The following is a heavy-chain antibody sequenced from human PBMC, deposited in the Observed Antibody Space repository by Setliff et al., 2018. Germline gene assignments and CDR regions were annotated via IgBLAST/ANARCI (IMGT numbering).Heavy chain of an antibody. CDR3: ARGRNIAARLLDS. V-gene: IGHV4-34*01. D-gene: IGHD6-6*01. CDR1: GGSFSDYY. Sequence: SETLSLTCGASGGSFSDYYWSWIRQTPGKGLEWIGEINHRGSTNYNPSLKSRVTISIDTSKDQFSLKLISMTAADTAVYYCARGRNIAARLLDSWGQGTLVTVSS. CDR2: INHRGST. J-gene: IGHJ4*02.